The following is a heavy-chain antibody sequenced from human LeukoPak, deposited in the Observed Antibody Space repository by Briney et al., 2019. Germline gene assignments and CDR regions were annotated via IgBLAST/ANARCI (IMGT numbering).Heavy chain of an antibody. J-gene: IGHJ4*02. CDR2: ISVSGGNT. CDR1: GFTFSTYA. V-gene: IGHV3-23*01. D-gene: IGHD7-27*01. Sequence: PGGSLRLSCAASGFTFSTYAMSRVRQAPGKGLERVSTISVSGGNTYYADSVKGRFTISRDNSKNTLYLQMNSQRAEDTAVYYCAKTPANWGTNWGQGTLVTVSS. CDR3: AKTPANWGTN.